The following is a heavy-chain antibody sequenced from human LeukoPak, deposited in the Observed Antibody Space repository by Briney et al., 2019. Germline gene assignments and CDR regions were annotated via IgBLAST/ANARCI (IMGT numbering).Heavy chain of an antibody. J-gene: IGHJ5*02. CDR1: GFTFSSYA. D-gene: IGHD3-22*01. V-gene: IGHV3-64*01. Sequence: PGGSLRLSCAASGFTFSSYAMHWVRQAPGKGLEYVSAISSNGGSTYYANSVKGRFTISRDNSKNKLYLQMGSLRAEDMAVYYCARGVNYYDSSGYYLNWFDPWGQGTLVTVSS. CDR2: ISSNGGST. CDR3: ARGVNYYDSSGYYLNWFDP.